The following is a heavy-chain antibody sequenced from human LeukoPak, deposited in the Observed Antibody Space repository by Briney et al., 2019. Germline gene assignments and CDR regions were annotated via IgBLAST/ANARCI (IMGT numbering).Heavy chain of an antibody. CDR1: GFTFSSYA. J-gene: IGHJ4*02. CDR3: AKGSGVWGSYRPGLY. V-gene: IGHV3-23*01. CDR2: ISGSGGST. Sequence: GGSLRLSCAASGFTFSSYAMSWVRQAPGKGLDWLSAISGSGGSTYYADSVKGRFTISRDNSKNTLYLQMNSLRAEDTAVYYCAKGSGVWGSYRPGLYWGQGTLVTVSS. D-gene: IGHD3-16*02.